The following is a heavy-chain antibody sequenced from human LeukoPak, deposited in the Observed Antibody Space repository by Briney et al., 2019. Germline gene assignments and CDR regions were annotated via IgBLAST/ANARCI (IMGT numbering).Heavy chain of an antibody. Sequence: ASVKVSCKASGYTFTGYYMHWVRQAPGQGLEWMGWISPYNGNTNYAQKLQGRVTMTTDTSTGTAYMELRSLRSDDTAVYYCARSRSGNDFDYYYYYMDVWGKGTTVTVSS. D-gene: IGHD5-12*01. CDR3: ARSRSGNDFDYYYYYMDV. V-gene: IGHV1-18*04. J-gene: IGHJ6*03. CDR2: ISPYNGNT. CDR1: GYTFTGYY.